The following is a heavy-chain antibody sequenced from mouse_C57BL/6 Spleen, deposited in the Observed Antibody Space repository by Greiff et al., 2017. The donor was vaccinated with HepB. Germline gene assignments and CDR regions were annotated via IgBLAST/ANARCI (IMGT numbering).Heavy chain of an antibody. J-gene: IGHJ2*01. D-gene: IGHD2-3*01. Sequence: VQVVESGPGLVAPSQSLSITCPISGFSLTSYAISWVRQPPGKGLEWLGVIWTGGGTNYNSALKSRLSISENNSKSQVFLKMNSLQTDDTSRYCCARYFYDGYPHYWGEGTTLTVSS. CDR1: GFSLTSYA. V-gene: IGHV2-9-1*01. CDR2: IWTGGGT. CDR3: ARYFYDGYPHY.